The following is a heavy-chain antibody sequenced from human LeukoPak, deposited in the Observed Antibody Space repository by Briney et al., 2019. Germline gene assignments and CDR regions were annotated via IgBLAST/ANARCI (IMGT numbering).Heavy chain of an antibody. CDR3: ARHRTPRGYSGYDPYYYYGMDV. Sequence: SETLPLTCTVSGGSISSSSYYWGWIRQPPGKGLEWIGSIYYSGSTYYNPSLKSRVTIFVDTSKNQFSLKLSSVTAADTAVYYCARHRTPRGYSGYDPYYYYGMDVWGQGITVTVSS. CDR1: GGSISSSSYY. CDR2: IYYSGST. D-gene: IGHD5-12*01. J-gene: IGHJ6*02. V-gene: IGHV4-39*01.